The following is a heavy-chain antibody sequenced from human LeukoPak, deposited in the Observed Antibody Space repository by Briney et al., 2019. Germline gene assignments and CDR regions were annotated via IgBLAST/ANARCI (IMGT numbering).Heavy chain of an antibody. J-gene: IGHJ4*02. CDR3: AKDTHYYDSSGSSDY. V-gene: IGHV3-7*01. CDR1: GFTFSSYW. D-gene: IGHD3-22*01. Sequence: GGSLRLSCAASGFTFSSYWMSWVRQAPGKGLEWVANIKQDGSEKYYVDSVKGRFTISRDNAKNSLYLQMNSLRAEDTAVYYCAKDTHYYDSSGSSDYWGQGTLVTVSS. CDR2: IKQDGSEK.